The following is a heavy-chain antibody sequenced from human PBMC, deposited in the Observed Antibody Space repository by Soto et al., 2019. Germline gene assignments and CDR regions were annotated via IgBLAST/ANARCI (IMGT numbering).Heavy chain of an antibody. J-gene: IGHJ3*02. Sequence: PSETLSLTCTVSGGSISSYYWSWIRQPPGKGLEWIGYIYYSGSTNYNPSLKSRVTISVDTSKNQFSLKLSSVTAADTAVYYCARRAVGATSFVFDIWGQGTMVTV. CDR3: ARRAVGATSFVFDI. CDR2: IYYSGST. V-gene: IGHV4-59*08. D-gene: IGHD1-26*01. CDR1: GGSISSYY.